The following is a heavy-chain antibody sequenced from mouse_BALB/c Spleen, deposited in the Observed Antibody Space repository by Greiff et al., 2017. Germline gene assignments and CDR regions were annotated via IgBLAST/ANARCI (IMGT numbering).Heavy chain of an antibody. Sequence: VQVVESGPGLVAPSQSLSITCTVSGFSLTSYGVHWVRQPPGKGLEWLGVIWAGGSTNYNSALMSRLSISKDNSKSQVFLKMNSLQTDDTAMYYCARTTVVDGGYFDVWGAGTTVTVSS. V-gene: IGHV2-9*02. CDR1: GFSLTSYG. D-gene: IGHD1-1*01. CDR2: IWAGGST. CDR3: ARTTVVDGGYFDV. J-gene: IGHJ1*01.